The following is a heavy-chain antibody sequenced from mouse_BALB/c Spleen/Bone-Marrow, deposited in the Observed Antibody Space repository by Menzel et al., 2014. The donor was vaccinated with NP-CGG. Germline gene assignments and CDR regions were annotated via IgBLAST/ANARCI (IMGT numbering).Heavy chain of an antibody. CDR3: AIASKDGYSSFWYFDA. CDR1: GYTFSSYW. Sequence: QVQLQQSGAELMKPGASVKISCKATGYTFSSYWIEWVKQRPGHGLEWIGEILPGSGSTNYNEKFKGKATFTADTSSNTAYMQLSSLTSEDSAVYYCAIASKDGYSSFWYFDAWGAGTTVTVSS. J-gene: IGHJ1*01. CDR2: ILPGSGST. V-gene: IGHV1-9*01. D-gene: IGHD2-3*01.